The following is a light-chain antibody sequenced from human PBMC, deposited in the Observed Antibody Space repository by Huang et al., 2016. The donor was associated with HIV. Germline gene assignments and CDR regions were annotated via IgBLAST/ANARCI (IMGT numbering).Light chain of an antibody. Sequence: DIVLTQSPGTLSLSPGERATLSCRASQTFSSNYFAWYQQKPGQAPRLLIDGASSRATGSPDRFGGSGSGTDFTLTISRLEPEDFAVYYCQQYGSSPWTFGQGTKVEIK. V-gene: IGKV3-20*01. J-gene: IGKJ1*01. CDR2: GAS. CDR3: QQYGSSPWT. CDR1: QTFSSNY.